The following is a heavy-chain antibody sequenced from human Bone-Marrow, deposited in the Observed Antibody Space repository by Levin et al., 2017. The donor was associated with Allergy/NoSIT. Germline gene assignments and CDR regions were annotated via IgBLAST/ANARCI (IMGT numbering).Heavy chain of an antibody. CDR2: INPDGSDT. V-gene: IGHV3-7*01. Sequence: GGSLRLSCEAFEFTFRTSWMGWVRQAPGKGLEWVANINPDGSDTYYVGSVRGRFTISRDNAKNSLFLQMKSLRAEDTAMYYCGRWGVNAGLDYWGQGTLVTVSS. CDR3: GRWGVNAGLDY. CDR1: EFTFRTSW. D-gene: IGHD3-10*01. J-gene: IGHJ4*02.